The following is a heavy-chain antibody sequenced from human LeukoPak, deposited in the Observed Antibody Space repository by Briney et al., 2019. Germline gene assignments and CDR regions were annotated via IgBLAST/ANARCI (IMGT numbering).Heavy chain of an antibody. V-gene: IGHV3-23*01. D-gene: IGHD3-10*01. J-gene: IGHJ4*02. CDR3: AKDRGLRPFASDVRD. Sequence: SGGSLRLSCAASGFTFSSYAMSWVRQAPGKGLEWVSAISGSGGSTYYADSVKGRFTISRDNSKNTLYLQMNSLRAEDTAVYYCAKDRGLRPFASDVRDWGQGTLVTVSS. CDR1: GFTFSSYA. CDR2: ISGSGGST.